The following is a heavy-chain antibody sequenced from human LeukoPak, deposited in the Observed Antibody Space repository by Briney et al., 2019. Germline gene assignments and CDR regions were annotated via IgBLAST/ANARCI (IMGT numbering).Heavy chain of an antibody. D-gene: IGHD2-15*01. J-gene: IGHJ4*02. CDR3: ARDLGYCSGGSCYVGYFDY. CDR1: GFTVSSNY. V-gene: IGHV3-66*01. Sequence: GGSLRLSCAASGFTVSSNYMSWVRQAPGKGLEWVSLIYSDGSTYYADSVKGRFTISRDNSKNTLYLQMNSLRADDTAVYYCARDLGYCSGGSCYVGYFDYWGQGTLVTVSS. CDR2: IYSDGST.